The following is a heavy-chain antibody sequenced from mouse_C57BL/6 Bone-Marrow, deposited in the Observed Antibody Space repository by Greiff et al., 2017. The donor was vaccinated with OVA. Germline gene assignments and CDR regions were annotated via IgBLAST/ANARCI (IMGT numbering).Heavy chain of an antibody. J-gene: IGHJ3*01. CDR3: ARHERSLLYYAYGGFAY. CDR1: GYTFTEYT. D-gene: IGHD2-2*01. Sequence: VQLQESGAELVKPGASVKLSCKASGYTFTEYTIHWVKQRSGQGLEWIGWFYPGSGSIKYNEKFKDKATLTADKSSSTVYMELRRLTSEDSAVLFCARHERSLLYYAYGGFAYWGQGTLVTVSA. V-gene: IGHV1-62-2*01. CDR2: FYPGSGSI.